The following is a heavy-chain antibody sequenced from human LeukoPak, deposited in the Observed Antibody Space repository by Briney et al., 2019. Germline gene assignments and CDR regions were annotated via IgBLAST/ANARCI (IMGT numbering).Heavy chain of an antibody. CDR1: GYTFTSYG. V-gene: IGHV1-18*01. D-gene: IGHD3-10*01. CDR3: ARGIKRITMVRGVENIDYGMDV. CDR2: ISTYNGNT. J-gene: IGHJ6*02. Sequence: ASVKVSCKASGYTFTSYGISWVRQAPGQGLEWMGWISTYNGNTHYAQKFQGRVTMTTDTSTSTAYMELRGLKSDDTAVYYCARGIKRITMVRGVENIDYGMDVWGQGTTVTISS.